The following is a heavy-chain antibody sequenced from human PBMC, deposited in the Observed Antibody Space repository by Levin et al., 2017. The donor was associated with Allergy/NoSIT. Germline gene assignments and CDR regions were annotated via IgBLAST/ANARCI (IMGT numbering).Heavy chain of an antibody. V-gene: IGHV1-3*01. J-gene: IGHJ4*02. Sequence: GESLKISCKPSGYPFPDHAIHWVRQVPGQRLEWMGWINAGNGDTKSSQNYQGRVPITRDTSATTVYMELGSLTSEDTAVYYCTRRAAGYCRDHLCSTPFDYWGQGTLVTVSS. CDR3: TRRAAGYCRDHLCSTPFDY. CDR1: GYPFPDHA. D-gene: IGHD2-15*01. CDR2: INAGNGDT.